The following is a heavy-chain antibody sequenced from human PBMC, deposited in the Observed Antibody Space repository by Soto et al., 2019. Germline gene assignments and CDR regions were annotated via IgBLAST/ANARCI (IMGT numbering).Heavy chain of an antibody. CDR3: ARVGVGATAPYYFDY. CDR1: GGTFSSYA. V-gene: IGHV1-69*01. CDR2: IIPIFGTA. J-gene: IGHJ4*02. D-gene: IGHD1-26*01. Sequence: QVQLVQSGAEVKKPGSSVKVSCKASGGTFSSYAISWVRQTPGQGLEWMGGIIPIFGTANYAQKFQGRVTITADESTSTAYMELSSLRSEDTAVYYCARVGVGATAPYYFDYWGQGTLVTVSS.